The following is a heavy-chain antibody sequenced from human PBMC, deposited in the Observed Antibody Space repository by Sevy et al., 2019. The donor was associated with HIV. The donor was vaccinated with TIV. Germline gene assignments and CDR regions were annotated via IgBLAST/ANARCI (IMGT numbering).Heavy chain of an antibody. V-gene: IGHV3-15*07. CDR2: IKRKTDGGTA. D-gene: IGHD5-12*01. CDR1: GFTFNAAW. CDR3: TTSGRHSDYFDY. Sequence: GESLKISCAASGFTFNAAWMTWVRQAPGKGLEWVGRIKRKTDGGTADYAASVNGRFTISRDDSKNTVFLQMNSLKTEDTAVYHCTTSGRHSDYFDYWGQGTRVTVSS. J-gene: IGHJ4*02.